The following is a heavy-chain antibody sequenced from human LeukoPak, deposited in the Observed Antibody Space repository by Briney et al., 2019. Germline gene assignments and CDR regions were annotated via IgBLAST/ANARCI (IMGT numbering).Heavy chain of an antibody. Sequence: KTSETLSLTCTVSGGSIRSYYWSWIRQPTGKGLEWIGHIYYSGSTNYNPSLKSRVTISVDTSKNQFSLKVTSVTAADTAVYYCARVSYDILTGHLYYFDYWGQGTLVTVSS. V-gene: IGHV4-59*01. D-gene: IGHD3-9*01. CDR1: GGSIRSYY. J-gene: IGHJ4*02. CDR3: ARVSYDILTGHLYYFDY. CDR2: IYYSGST.